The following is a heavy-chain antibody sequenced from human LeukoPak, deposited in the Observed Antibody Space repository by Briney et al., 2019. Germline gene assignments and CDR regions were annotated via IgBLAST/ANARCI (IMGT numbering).Heavy chain of an antibody. Sequence: SETLSLTCAVYGGSFSGYYWSWIRQPPGKGLEWIGEINHSGSTNYNPSLKSRVTISVDTSKNQFSLKLSSVTAADTAVYYCARALYYYDSSGYPPWGQGTLVTVSS. J-gene: IGHJ5*02. D-gene: IGHD3-22*01. V-gene: IGHV4-34*01. CDR1: GGSFSGYY. CDR3: ARALYYYDSSGYPP. CDR2: INHSGST.